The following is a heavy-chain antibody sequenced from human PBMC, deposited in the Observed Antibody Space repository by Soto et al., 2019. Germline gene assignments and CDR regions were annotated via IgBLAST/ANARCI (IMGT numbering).Heavy chain of an antibody. D-gene: IGHD6-19*01. V-gene: IGHV3-23*01. J-gene: IGHJ4*02. CDR3: AKAGYSSGWYAFFVDY. CDR1: GFTFSSYA. CDR2: ISGSGGST. Sequence: LRLSCAASGFTFSSYAMSWVRQAPGKGLEWVSAISGSGGSTYYADSVKGRFTISRDNSKNTLYLQMNSLRAEDTAVYYCAKAGYSSGWYAFFVDYWGQGTLVTVSS.